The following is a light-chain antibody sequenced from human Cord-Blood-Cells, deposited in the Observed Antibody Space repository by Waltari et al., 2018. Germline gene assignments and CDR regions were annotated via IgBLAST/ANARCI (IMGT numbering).Light chain of an antibody. J-gene: IGLJ2*01. Sequence: FMLTQPHSVSESPGKTVTISCPPSSGSIASTYVQWYQQRPGSSPTTVIYEDNQRPSGVPDRFSGSIDSSSNSASLTISGLKTEDEADYYCQSYDSSNVVFGGGTKLTVL. CDR2: EDN. V-gene: IGLV6-57*01. CDR1: SGSIASTY. CDR3: QSYDSSNVV.